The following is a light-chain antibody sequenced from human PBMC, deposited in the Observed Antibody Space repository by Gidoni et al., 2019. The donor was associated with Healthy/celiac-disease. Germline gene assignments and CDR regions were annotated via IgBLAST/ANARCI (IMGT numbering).Light chain of an antibody. Sequence: IVMTQSPASLAVSLGERATINCKSSQSVLYSSNNKNYLAWYQQKPGQPPKLLIYWASTRESGVPDRFSGSGSGTDFTLTISSLQAEDVAVYYCQQYYSTPRYTFGQGTKLEIK. J-gene: IGKJ2*01. V-gene: IGKV4-1*01. CDR3: QQYYSTPRYT. CDR1: QSVLYSSNNKNY. CDR2: WAS.